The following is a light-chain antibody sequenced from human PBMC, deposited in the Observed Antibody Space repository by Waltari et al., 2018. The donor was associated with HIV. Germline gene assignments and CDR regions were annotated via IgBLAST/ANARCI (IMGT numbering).Light chain of an antibody. CDR1: SSDVGGYNY. CDR2: DVT. V-gene: IGLV2-11*01. J-gene: IGLJ1*01. Sequence: QSTLTQPRSVSGSPGQSVTISCTGTSSDVGGYNYVSWYQHHPGKAPKFMIYDVTKRPSGVPDRFSGSKSGNTASLTISGLQAEDEADYYCCSYAGRYTYVFGTGTKVTVL. CDR3: CSYAGRYTYV.